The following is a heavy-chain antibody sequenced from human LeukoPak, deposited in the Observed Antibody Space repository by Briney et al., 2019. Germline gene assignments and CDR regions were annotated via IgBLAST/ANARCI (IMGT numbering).Heavy chain of an antibody. CDR1: GGSISSYY. V-gene: IGHV4-59*01. J-gene: IGHJ6*02. Sequence: SETLSLTCTVSGGSISSYYWSWIRQPPGKGLEWIGYIYYSGSTNYNPSLKSGVTISVDTSKNQFSLKLSSVTAADTAVYYCARGVSSGYYYIRGHYYYGMDVWGQGTTVTVSS. CDR2: IYYSGST. CDR3: ARGVSSGYYYIRGHYYYGMDV. D-gene: IGHD3-22*01.